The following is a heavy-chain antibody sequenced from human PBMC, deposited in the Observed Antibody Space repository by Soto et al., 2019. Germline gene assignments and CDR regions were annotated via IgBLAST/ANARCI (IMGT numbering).Heavy chain of an antibody. J-gene: IGHJ4*02. V-gene: IGHV1-69*13. CDR2: IIPIFGTA. CDR3: VFGGNDFWSGYPDY. Sequence: ASVKVSCKASGGTFSSYAISWVRQAPGQGLEWMGGIIPIFGTANYAQKFQGRVTITADESTSTAYMELSSLRSEDTAVYYCVFGGNDFWSGYPDYWGQGTLVTVSS. CDR1: GGTFSSYA. D-gene: IGHD3-3*01.